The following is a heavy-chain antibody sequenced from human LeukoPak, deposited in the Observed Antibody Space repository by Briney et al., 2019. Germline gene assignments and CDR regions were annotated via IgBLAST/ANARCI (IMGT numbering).Heavy chain of an antibody. CDR3: ARGTRISGYGNY. CDR2: IYYSGST. D-gene: IGHD5-12*01. J-gene: IGHJ4*02. Sequence: NPSETLSLTCTVSGGSISRGGYYWSWIRRHPGKGLGWIGYIYYSGSTYYNPSLKSRVTISVDTSKNQFSLKLTSVTAADTAVYYCARGTRISGYGNYWGQGTLVTVSS. V-gene: IGHV4-31*03. CDR1: GGSISRGGYY.